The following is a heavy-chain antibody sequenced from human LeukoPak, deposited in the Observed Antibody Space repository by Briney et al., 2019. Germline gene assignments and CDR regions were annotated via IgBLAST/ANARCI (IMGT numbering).Heavy chain of an antibody. CDR1: GYTFTGYY. CDR2: INPNSGGT. Sequence: GASVKVSCKASGYTFTGYYMHWVRQAPGQGLEWMGWINPNSGGTNYAQKFQGRVTMTRDTSISTAYMELSRLRSDDAAVYYCARGQKQDYYYYMDVWGKGTTVTVSS. V-gene: IGHV1-2*02. J-gene: IGHJ6*03. CDR3: ARGQKQDYYYYMDV.